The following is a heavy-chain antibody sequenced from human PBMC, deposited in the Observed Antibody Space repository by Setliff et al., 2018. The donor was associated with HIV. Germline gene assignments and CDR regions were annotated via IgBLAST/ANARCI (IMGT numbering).Heavy chain of an antibody. V-gene: IGHV4-59*12. D-gene: IGHD3-3*01. J-gene: IGHJ5*02. CDR3: ARSKTFYDFWGGYYGSGRYHSWFDP. CDR1: GGSISSDY. Sequence: SETLSLTCTVSGGSISSDYWSWIRQPPGKGLEWIGYVYHSGSTNCNPSLKGRVTISVDTYKNQFSLKLTSVTAADTAVYYCARSKTFYDFWGGYYGSGRYHSWFDPWGQGTQVTVSS. CDR2: VYHSGST.